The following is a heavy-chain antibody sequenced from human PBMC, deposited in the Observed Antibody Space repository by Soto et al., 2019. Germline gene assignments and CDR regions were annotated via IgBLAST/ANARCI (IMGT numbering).Heavy chain of an antibody. Sequence: GASVKVSFKASGYTFTGYYMHWLRQAPGQGLEWMGWINPNSGCTNYAQKFQGRVTMTRDTSISTAYMELSRLRSDDTAVYYCATTAWIQLWAVFTDAFDIWGQGTMVTVSS. CDR1: GYTFTGYY. CDR2: INPNSGCT. D-gene: IGHD5-18*01. CDR3: ATTAWIQLWAVFTDAFDI. J-gene: IGHJ3*02. V-gene: IGHV1-2*02.